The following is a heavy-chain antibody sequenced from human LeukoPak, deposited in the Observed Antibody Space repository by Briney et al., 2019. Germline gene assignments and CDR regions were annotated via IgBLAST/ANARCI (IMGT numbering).Heavy chain of an antibody. CDR2: ISYDGRDK. V-gene: IGHV3-30*04. D-gene: IGHD6-19*01. Sequence: PGGSLRLSCAASGFTFSSYAMQWVRQAPGKGLEWVAVISYDGRDKNYADSVKGRFTISRDNSKNKLYLQMNSLRADDTAVYYCARAVYRSGGYYFDYWGQGTLVIVSS. CDR3: ARAVYRSGGYYFDY. CDR1: GFTFSSYA. J-gene: IGHJ4*02.